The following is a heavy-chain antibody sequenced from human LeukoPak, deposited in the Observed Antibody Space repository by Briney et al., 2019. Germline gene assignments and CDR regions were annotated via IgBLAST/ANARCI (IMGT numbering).Heavy chain of an antibody. D-gene: IGHD5-24*01. Sequence: ASVKVSCKASGYTFTGYYMHWVRQAPGQGLEWMGWINPNSGGTNYAQKFQGRVTMTRDTSISTAYMELSRLRSDDTAVYYCAGDLVEMATIDYWGQGTLVTVSS. CDR1: GYTFTGYY. CDR2: INPNSGGT. CDR3: AGDLVEMATIDY. V-gene: IGHV1-2*02. J-gene: IGHJ4*02.